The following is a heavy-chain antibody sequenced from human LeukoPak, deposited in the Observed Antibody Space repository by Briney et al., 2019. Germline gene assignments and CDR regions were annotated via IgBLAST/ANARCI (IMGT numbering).Heavy chain of an antibody. J-gene: IGHJ4*02. CDR1: GFTFGSYV. D-gene: IGHD2-15*01. CDR3: TTAATLFDY. V-gene: IGHV3-23*01. CDR2: ISGDGGT. Sequence: GGSLRLSCAASGFTFGSYVMSWVRQAPGKGPEWVSAISGDGGTYYADSVKGRFTISRDDSKNTAYLQMNSLKTEDTAVYYCTTAATLFDYWGQGTLVTVSS.